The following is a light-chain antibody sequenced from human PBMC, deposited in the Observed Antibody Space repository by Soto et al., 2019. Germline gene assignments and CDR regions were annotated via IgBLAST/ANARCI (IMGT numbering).Light chain of an antibody. CDR1: QGISSA. Sequence: AIQLTQSPSSLSASVGDRDTITCRASQGISSALAWYQQKPGKAPKLLIYDASSLESGVPSRFSGSGSGTDFTLTISSLQPEDFATYYCQQFNSQWTFGQGTKV. CDR2: DAS. V-gene: IGKV1-13*02. J-gene: IGKJ1*01. CDR3: QQFNSQWT.